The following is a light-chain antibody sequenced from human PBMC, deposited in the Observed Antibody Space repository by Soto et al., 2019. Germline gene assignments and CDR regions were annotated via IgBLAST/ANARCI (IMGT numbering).Light chain of an antibody. V-gene: IGLV2-8*01. CDR3: SSYTDRKNLV. J-gene: IGLJ1*01. Sequence: ISCTGTSSDIGGYNSVSWYQQHPGKAPKVMIYDVTKRPSGVPDRFSGSKSGNTASLTVSALQAEDEADYYCSSYTDRKNLVFGTGTKVTVL. CDR1: SSDIGGYNS. CDR2: DVT.